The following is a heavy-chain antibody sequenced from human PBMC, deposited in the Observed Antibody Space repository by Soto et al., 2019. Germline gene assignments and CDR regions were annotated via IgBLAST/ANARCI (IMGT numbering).Heavy chain of an antibody. Sequence: ASVKVSCKASGYTFTSYDINWVRQATGQGLEWMGWMNPNSGNTGYAQKFQGRVTMTRNTSISTAYMELSSLRSEDTAVYYCARGGHLVVVAANDAFDIWGQGTMVTVS. CDR2: MNPNSGNT. CDR1: GYTFTSYD. J-gene: IGHJ3*02. CDR3: ARGGHLVVVAANDAFDI. D-gene: IGHD2-15*01. V-gene: IGHV1-8*01.